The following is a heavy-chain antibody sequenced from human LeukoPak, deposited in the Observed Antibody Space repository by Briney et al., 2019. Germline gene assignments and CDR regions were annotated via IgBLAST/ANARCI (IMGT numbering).Heavy chain of an antibody. V-gene: IGHV4-61*02. CDR3: AKGAYYFDY. J-gene: IGHJ4*02. CDR2: IYTSGST. CDR1: GGSISGGSYY. D-gene: IGHD1-26*01. Sequence: PSETLSLTCTVSGGSISGGSYYWSWIRQPAGKGLEWIGRIYTSGSTNYNPSLKNRVTISLDTSKNQFSLKLTSVTAADTALYYCAKGAYYFDYWGQGTLVTVSS.